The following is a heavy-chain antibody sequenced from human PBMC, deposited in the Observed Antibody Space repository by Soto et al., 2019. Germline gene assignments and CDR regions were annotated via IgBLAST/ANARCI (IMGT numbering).Heavy chain of an antibody. D-gene: IGHD2-15*01. CDR3: AGGGGAGIVVVGSFDY. V-gene: IGHV1-69*01. J-gene: IGHJ4*02. CDR1: GGTFSSYA. Sequence: QVQLVQSGAEVKKPGSSVKVSCKASGGTFSSYAISWVRQAPGQGLEWMGGIIPIFGTANYAQKFQGRVTITADESTTTAPMELGSLRSEDTAVYYCAGGGGAGIVVVGSFDYWGQGTLVTVSS. CDR2: IIPIFGTA.